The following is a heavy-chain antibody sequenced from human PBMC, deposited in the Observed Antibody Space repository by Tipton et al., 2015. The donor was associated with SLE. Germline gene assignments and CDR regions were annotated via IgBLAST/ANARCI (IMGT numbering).Heavy chain of an antibody. CDR3: AKQRVGGNYFDY. D-gene: IGHD1-26*01. CDR1: GFTFSSYA. CDR2: ISGSGGST. J-gene: IGHJ4*02. V-gene: IGHV3-23*01. Sequence: GSLRLSCAASGFTFSSYAMSWVRQAPGKGLEWVSAISGSGGSTYYADSVKGRFTISRDNSKNTLYLQMNSLRAEDTAVYYCAKQRVGGNYFDYWGQGTLVTVSS.